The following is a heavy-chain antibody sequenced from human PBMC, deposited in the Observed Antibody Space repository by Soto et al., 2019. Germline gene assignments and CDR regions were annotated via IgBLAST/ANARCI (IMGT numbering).Heavy chain of an antibody. Sequence: EVRLLESGGGLVQPGGSLRLSCEGSGFTFGNYSMTLVRQGPGRGLEWVSALSGSSLNTYYAHSVKGRFTISRDNSKNTMYLEMNSLRVDDTAVYYCTTQFFLSSRKPPEDVWGQGTPVAVSS. J-gene: IGHJ6*02. V-gene: IGHV3-23*01. CDR3: TTQFFLSSRKPPEDV. CDR2: LSGSSLNT. CDR1: GFTFGNYS.